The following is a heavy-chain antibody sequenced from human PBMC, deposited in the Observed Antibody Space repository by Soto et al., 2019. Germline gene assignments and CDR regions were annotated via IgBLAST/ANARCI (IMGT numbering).Heavy chain of an antibody. CDR2: ISYDGSNK. Sequence: GGSLRLSCAASGFTFSSYAMHWVRQAPGKGLEWVAVISYDGSNKYYADSVKGRFTISRDNSKNTLYLQMNSLRAEDTAVYYCAREMPPGYGSGSFDYWGQGTLVTVSS. CDR3: AREMPPGYGSGSFDY. V-gene: IGHV3-30-3*01. J-gene: IGHJ4*02. D-gene: IGHD3-10*01. CDR1: GFTFSSYA.